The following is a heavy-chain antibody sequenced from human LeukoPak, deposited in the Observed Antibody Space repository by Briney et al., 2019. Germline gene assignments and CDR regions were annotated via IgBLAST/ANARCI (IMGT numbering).Heavy chain of an antibody. CDR2: IVVGSGNT. J-gene: IGHJ6*03. CDR3: AAKGWFGELSEYYMDV. Sequence: GASVKVSCKASGFTFTSSAMQWVRQARGQRLEWIGWIVVGSGNTSYAQKFQERVTITRDMSTSTAYMELSSLRSEDTAVYYCAAKGWFGELSEYYMDVRGKGTTVTISS. D-gene: IGHD3-10*01. V-gene: IGHV1-58*02. CDR1: GFTFTSSA.